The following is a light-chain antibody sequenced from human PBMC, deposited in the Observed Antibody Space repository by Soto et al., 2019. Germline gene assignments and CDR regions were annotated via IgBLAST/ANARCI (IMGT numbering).Light chain of an antibody. CDR3: QQYATTPWT. Sequence: EIVLTQSPGTLSLSPGGRVTLSRRARQSFCTNYLAGYLQKPGQAPRLLIYATSSRATGIPDRFSCSGSGTDFTLSISRLEPEDFAVYYCQQYATTPWTFGQGTKVEIK. CDR2: ATS. J-gene: IGKJ1*01. V-gene: IGKV3-20*01. CDR1: QSFCTNY.